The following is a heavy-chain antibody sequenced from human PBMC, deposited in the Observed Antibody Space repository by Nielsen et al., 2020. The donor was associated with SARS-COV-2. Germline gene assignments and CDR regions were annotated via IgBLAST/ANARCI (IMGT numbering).Heavy chain of an antibody. J-gene: IGHJ6*03. CDR3: ARVASGVVPGPLGIGMWYSYYYMDV. CDR2: FDPEDGET. CDR1: GYTLTELS. D-gene: IGHD2-2*01. V-gene: IGHV1-24*01. Sequence: ASVKVSCKVSGYTLTELSMHWVRQAPGKGLEWMGGFDPEDGETIYAQKFQGRVTMTTDASTSTVHMELRKLRSDDTAVYYCARVASGVVPGPLGIGMWYSYYYMDVWGKGTTVTVSS.